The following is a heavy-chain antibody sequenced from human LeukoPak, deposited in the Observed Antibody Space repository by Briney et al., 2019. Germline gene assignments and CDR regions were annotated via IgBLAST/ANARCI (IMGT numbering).Heavy chain of an antibody. D-gene: IGHD6-19*01. CDR1: GFTFSTYG. V-gene: IGHV3-30*03. J-gene: IGHJ5*02. Sequence: PGGSLRLSCAASGFTFSTYGMHWVRQAPGKGLEWVAVISYDGTNKYYTDSVKGRFTISRDNSKNTLYLQMNSLRPEDTAVFYCARVGQVAVAGTIFDCFDPWGQGTLVTVSS. CDR2: ISYDGTNK. CDR3: ARVGQVAVAGTIFDCFDP.